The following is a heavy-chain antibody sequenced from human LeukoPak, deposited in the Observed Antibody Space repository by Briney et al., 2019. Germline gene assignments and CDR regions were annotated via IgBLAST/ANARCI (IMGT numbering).Heavy chain of an antibody. CDR1: GFTFSSYS. CDR3: ARGSYSSTWLFDY. J-gene: IGHJ4*02. D-gene: IGHD6-13*01. V-gene: IGHV3-21*01. CDR2: ISSSSSYI. Sequence: GGSLRLSCAASGFTFSSYSMNWVRQAPGKGLEWVSSISSSSSYIYYADSVKGRFTISRDNSKNTLYLQMNSLRPDDTAVYYCARGSYSSTWLFDYWGQGTLVTVSS.